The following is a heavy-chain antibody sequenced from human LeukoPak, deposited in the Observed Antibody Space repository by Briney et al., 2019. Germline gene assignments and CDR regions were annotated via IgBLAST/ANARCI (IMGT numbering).Heavy chain of an antibody. D-gene: IGHD5/OR15-5a*01. CDR2: IRYDGSNK. CDR3: AKSRSTVTLHYYYGMDV. CDR1: GFTFSSYG. V-gene: IGHV3-30*02. Sequence: GGSLRLSCAASGFTFSSYGMHWVRQAPGKGLEWVAFIRYDGSNKYYADSVKGRFTISRDNSKNTLYLQMNSLRAEDTAVYYCAKSRSTVTLHYYYGMDVWGQGTTVTVSS. J-gene: IGHJ6*02.